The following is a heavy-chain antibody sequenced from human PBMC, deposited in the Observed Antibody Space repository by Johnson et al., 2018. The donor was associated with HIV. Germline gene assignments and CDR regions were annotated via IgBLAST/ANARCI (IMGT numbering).Heavy chain of an antibody. CDR3: ARERGYYGNPAFDI. CDR1: GFTFSSYG. V-gene: IGHV3-30*02. J-gene: IGHJ3*02. CDR2: IRYDGSNK. D-gene: IGHD4-11*01. Sequence: QVLLVESGGGVVQPGGSLRLSCAASGFTFSSYGMHWVRQAPGKGLEWVAFIRYDGSNKYYADSVKGRFTISRDNSKNTLYLQMNSLRAEDTAVYYCARERGYYGNPAFDIWGQGTMVTVSS.